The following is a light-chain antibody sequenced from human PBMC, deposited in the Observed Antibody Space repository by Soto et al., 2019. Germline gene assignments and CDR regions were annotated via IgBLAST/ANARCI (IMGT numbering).Light chain of an antibody. CDR1: SCHSSYA. CDR2: LNSDGSH. CDR3: QNWGTGIQV. J-gene: IGLJ7*01. V-gene: IGLV4-69*01. Sequence: QSVLTQSPSASASLGASVKLTCTLSSCHSSYAIAWHQQQPEKGPRYLLKLNSDGSHSKGDAIPDRCSCSSSGAERYLTISSLQSEDEYYYDCQNWGTGIQVFGGGTQLTVL.